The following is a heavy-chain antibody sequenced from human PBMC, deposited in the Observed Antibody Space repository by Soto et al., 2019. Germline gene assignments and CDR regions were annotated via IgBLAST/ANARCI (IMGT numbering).Heavy chain of an antibody. CDR2: IYYSGST. V-gene: IGHV4-39*01. CDR1: GGSISSSSYY. D-gene: IGHD3-10*01. Sequence: SETLSLTCTVSGGSISSSSYYWGWIRQPPGKGLEWIGSIYYSGSTYYNPSLKSRFTISVDTSKNQFSLKMSSVTAADTAVYYCARGGYGSGYAFDIWGQGTMVTVSS. J-gene: IGHJ3*02. CDR3: ARGGYGSGYAFDI.